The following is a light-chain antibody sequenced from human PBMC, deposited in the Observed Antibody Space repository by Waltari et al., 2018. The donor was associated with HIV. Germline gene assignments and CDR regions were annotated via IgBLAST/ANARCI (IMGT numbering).Light chain of an antibody. CDR3: CSYAGSRGVV. CDR2: EVT. J-gene: IGLJ2*01. V-gene: IGLV2-23*02. Sequence: QSALTQPASVSGSPGQSITISCTGTLSAVGSYNLVSWYQHHPHKAPQVVIYEVTKRPSGVSNRFSGSKSGNTASLTISGLQAEDESDYYCCSYAGSRGVVFGGGTKLTVL. CDR1: LSAVGSYNL.